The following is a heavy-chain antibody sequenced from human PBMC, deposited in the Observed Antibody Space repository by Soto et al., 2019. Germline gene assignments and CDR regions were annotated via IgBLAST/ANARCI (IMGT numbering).Heavy chain of an antibody. V-gene: IGHV3-48*01. CDR3: ARDPTSAAAGYYDY. Sequence: HPGGSLRLSCAASGFTFSSYSMNWVRQAPGKGLEWVSYISSSSSTIYYADSVKGRFTISRDNAKNSLYLQMNSLRAEDTAVYYCARDPTSAAAGYYDYWGQGTLVTVSS. CDR2: ISSSSSTI. J-gene: IGHJ4*02. D-gene: IGHD6-13*01. CDR1: GFTFSSYS.